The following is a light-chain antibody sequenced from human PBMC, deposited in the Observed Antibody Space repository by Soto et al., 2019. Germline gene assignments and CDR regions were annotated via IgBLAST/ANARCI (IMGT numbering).Light chain of an antibody. Sequence: DIVLPQSPATLSFSPGERSTLSCRASQSVSTYLAWYQQRPGQAPRLLIYDASYRATDIPPRFSGSGSGTDFTLTISSLEPEDFAVYYCQQRRSWPPTITFGQGTKVDIK. J-gene: IGKJ1*01. CDR2: DAS. V-gene: IGKV3-11*01. CDR3: QQRRSWPPTIT. CDR1: QSVSTY.